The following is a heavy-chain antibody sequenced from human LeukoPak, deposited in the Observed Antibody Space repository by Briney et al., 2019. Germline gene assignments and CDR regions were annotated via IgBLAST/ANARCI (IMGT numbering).Heavy chain of an antibody. J-gene: IGHJ4*02. D-gene: IGHD3-3*01. CDR1: GFTFSSYS. CDR3: AKDIFRSSDSGG. CDR2: ISSSSSYI. V-gene: IGHV3-21*01. Sequence: PGGSLRLSCAASGFTFSSYSMNWVRQAPGKGLEWVSSISSSSSYIYYADSVKGRFTISRDNSKNTLYLQMNSLRAEDTAMYYCAKDIFRSSDSGGWGQGTLVTVSS.